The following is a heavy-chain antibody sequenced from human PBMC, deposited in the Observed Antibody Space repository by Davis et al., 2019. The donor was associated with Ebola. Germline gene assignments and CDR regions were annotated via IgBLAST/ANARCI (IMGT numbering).Heavy chain of an antibody. V-gene: IGHV4-39*01. CDR1: GGSISSSSYY. Sequence: MPSETLSLTCTVSGGSISSSSYYWGWIRQPPGQGRVWIGSIYYSGSTYYNPSLKSRVTISVDTSKNQLSLKLSSVTAADTAVYYCARGRTAGYYYYGMDVWGQGTTVTVSS. J-gene: IGHJ6*02. CDR3: ARGRTAGYYYYGMDV. D-gene: IGHD6-13*01. CDR2: IYYSGST.